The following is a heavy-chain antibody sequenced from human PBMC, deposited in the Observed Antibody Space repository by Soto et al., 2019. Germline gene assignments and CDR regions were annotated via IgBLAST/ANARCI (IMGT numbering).Heavy chain of an antibody. CDR3: ATRRGYSYGSLGV. J-gene: IGHJ6*02. CDR2: IYYSGGT. CDR1: GGSISSGDYY. Sequence: SETLSLTCSVSGGSISSGDYYWSWIRQPPGKGLEYIGYIYYSGGTFYNPSLKSRVSISVDTSKNQFSLKLSSVTPADTAVYSCATRRGYSYGSLGVWGQGTTVTVSS. V-gene: IGHV4-30-4*01. D-gene: IGHD5-18*01.